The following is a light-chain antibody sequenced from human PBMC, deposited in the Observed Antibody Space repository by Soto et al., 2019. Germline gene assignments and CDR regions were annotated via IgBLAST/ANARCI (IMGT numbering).Light chain of an antibody. CDR2: DAS. J-gene: IGKJ4*01. Sequence: EIVLTQSPATLFLSPGEKATLSCRASQSVSSYLAWYQQKPGQAPRLLIYDASNRATGIPARFSGSWSGTDFTLTISSLEPEDFAVYYCQQRSNWPPLTCGGGTKVDIK. CDR3: QQRSNWPPLT. CDR1: QSVSSY. V-gene: IGKV3-11*01.